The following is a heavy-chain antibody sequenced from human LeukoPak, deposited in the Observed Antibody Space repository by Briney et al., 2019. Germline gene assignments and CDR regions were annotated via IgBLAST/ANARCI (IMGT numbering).Heavy chain of an antibody. CDR2: INGDGTTT. CDR3: ARSGGHNRLDY. V-gene: IGHV3-74*03. CDR1: GLTFSSYW. D-gene: IGHD2-15*01. J-gene: IGHJ4*02. Sequence: GGSLRLSCAASGLTFSSYWMHWVRQAPGKGLVWVSRINGDGTTTTYADSVKGRFTISRDNAENTLYLQMNSLRAEDTAVYYCARSGGHNRLDYWGQGTLVTVSS.